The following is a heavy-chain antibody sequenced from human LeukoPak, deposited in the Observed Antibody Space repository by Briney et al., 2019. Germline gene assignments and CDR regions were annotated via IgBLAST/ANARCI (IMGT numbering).Heavy chain of an antibody. V-gene: IGHV3-30*18. CDR3: AKDREDSAYDLTH. CDR1: GFTFSSYW. J-gene: IGHJ4*02. CDR2: ISYDGSIK. Sequence: GGSLRLSCAASGFTFSSYWMSWVRQAPGKGLEWVTFISYDGSIKDYADSVKGRFTISRDDSKSTLFLQMNSLRPEDRAVYYCAKDREDSAYDLTHWGQGTLVIVSS. D-gene: IGHD5-12*01.